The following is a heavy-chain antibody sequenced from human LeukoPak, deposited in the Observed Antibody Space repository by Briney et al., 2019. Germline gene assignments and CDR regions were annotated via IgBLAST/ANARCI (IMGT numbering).Heavy chain of an antibody. D-gene: IGHD2-21*02. V-gene: IGHV4-59*01. Sequence: PRATLSLTCTVSGGSISTYYWSWIRQPPGKGLEWIVYRYHTGSTNYDPSLKGRVTMSVDTSKNLPSMNLTSVPAADTAVYYCARGQPSCGGDGYSTWGQGNLVTVSP. J-gene: IGHJ4*02. CDR1: GGSISTYY. CDR2: RYHTGST. CDR3: ARGQPSCGGDGYST.